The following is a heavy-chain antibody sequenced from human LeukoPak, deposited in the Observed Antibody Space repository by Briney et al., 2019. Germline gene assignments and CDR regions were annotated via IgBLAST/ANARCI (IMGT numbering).Heavy chain of an antibody. V-gene: IGHV3-30-3*01. D-gene: IGHD2-15*01. J-gene: IGHJ4*02. CDR2: ISYDRNNK. Sequence: PGGSLRLSCAASGFTFSTYAMHWVRQAPGKGLEWVAVISYDRNNKYYADSVKGRFTISRDNSKNTLYLQMSSLRAEDTAMYYCARDRGGGGHYYFDYWGQGTLVTVSS. CDR1: GFTFSTYA. CDR3: ARDRGGGGHYYFDY.